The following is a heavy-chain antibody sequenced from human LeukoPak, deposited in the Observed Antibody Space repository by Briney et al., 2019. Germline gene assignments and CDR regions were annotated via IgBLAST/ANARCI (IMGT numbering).Heavy chain of an antibody. CDR1: GYTFTCYG. CDR2: ISAYNGNT. Sequence: ASVRVSCKASGYTFTCYGISWVRQAPGQGLEWMGWISAYNGNTNYAHKLQGRVTITTDTSTSTAYMELRSLRSDDTAVYYCARLYCSSTSCYTGVYMDVWGQGTSVTVSS. J-gene: IGHJ6*02. V-gene: IGHV1-18*01. D-gene: IGHD2-2*02. CDR3: ARLYCSSTSCYTGVYMDV.